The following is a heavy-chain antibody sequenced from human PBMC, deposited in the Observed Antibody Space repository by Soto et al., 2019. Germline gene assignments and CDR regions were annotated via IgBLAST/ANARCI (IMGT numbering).Heavy chain of an antibody. CDR3: AKDPMQYCNSDCYSVIYYFDY. V-gene: IGHV3-23*01. CDR2: TSASGGST. CDR1: GFSFATSA. D-gene: IGHD2-21*02. J-gene: IGHJ4*02. Sequence: VSLRLSCAASGFSFATSAMSWVRQTPGKGLEWVSATSASGGSTYYADSVNGRFTISRDNSSNTLFLQMNSLRAEDTAIYYCAKDPMQYCNSDCYSVIYYFDYWGQGVLVTVYS.